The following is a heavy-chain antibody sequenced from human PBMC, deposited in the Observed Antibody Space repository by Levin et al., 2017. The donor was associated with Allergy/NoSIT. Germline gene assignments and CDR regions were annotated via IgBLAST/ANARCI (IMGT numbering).Heavy chain of an antibody. CDR3: ARNRGGETIDS. V-gene: IGHV3-7*01. D-gene: IGHD3-10*01. CDR1: GFTFSSYW. J-gene: IGHJ4*02. CDR2: IKHDGSDK. Sequence: EASVKVSCAASGFTFSSYWMNWVRQAPGKGLECVATIKHDGSDKNYADSVKGRFTISSDNAKKSVFLQMNSLGVEDTAVYYCARNRGGETIDSWGQGTLVIVSS.